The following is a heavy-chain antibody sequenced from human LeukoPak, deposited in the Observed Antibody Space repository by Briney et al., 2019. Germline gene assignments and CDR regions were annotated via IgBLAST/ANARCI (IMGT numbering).Heavy chain of an antibody. CDR2: IGSSGDNI. Sequence: GGSLRLSCAASGFTFSTYAMNWVRQAPGRGLEWVSVIGSSGDNIHYADSVKGRFTISRDNSKSTLYLQMSRLRVEDTAVYYCARYSKTGDAGYWGQGTLVTVSS. CDR3: ARYSKTGDAGY. V-gene: IGHV3-23*01. CDR1: GFTFSTYA. D-gene: IGHD7-27*01. J-gene: IGHJ4*02.